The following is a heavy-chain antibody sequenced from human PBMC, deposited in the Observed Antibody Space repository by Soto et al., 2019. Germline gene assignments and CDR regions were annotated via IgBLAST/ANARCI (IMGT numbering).Heavy chain of an antibody. D-gene: IGHD6-6*01. CDR3: ARGKIAARPYYYYGMDV. CDR1: GFTFSSYD. CDR2: IGTAGDT. Sequence: PGGSLRLSCAASGFTFSSYDMHWVRQATGKGLEWVSAIGTAGDTYYPGSVKGRFTISRENAKNSLYLQMSSLRAGDTAVYYCARGKIAARPYYYYGMDVWGQGTTVTVSS. J-gene: IGHJ6*02. V-gene: IGHV3-13*01.